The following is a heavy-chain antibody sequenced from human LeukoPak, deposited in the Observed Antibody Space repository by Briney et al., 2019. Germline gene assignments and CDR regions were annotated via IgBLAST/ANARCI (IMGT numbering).Heavy chain of an antibody. D-gene: IGHD3-22*01. J-gene: IGHJ3*02. CDR1: GFTFSSYA. Sequence: GGSLRLSCAASGFTFSSYAMHWVRQAPGKGLEWVAVISYDGSNKYYADSVKGRFTISRDNSKNTLYLQMNSLRAEDTAVYYCARDFAIEGAFDIWGQGTMVTVSS. V-gene: IGHV3-30-3*01. CDR2: ISYDGSNK. CDR3: ARDFAIEGAFDI.